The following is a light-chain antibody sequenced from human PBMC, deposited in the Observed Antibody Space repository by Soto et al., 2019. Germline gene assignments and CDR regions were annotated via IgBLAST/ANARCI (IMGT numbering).Light chain of an antibody. Sequence: QSALTQPASVSGSPGKSITISCTGTSSDVGGYNYVSWYQQHPGKAPKLMIYDVSNRPSGVSNRFSGSKSGNTASLAISGLQAEDEADYYGSSYTSSSTPYVFGTGTKLTVL. J-gene: IGLJ1*01. CDR1: SSDVGGYNY. V-gene: IGLV2-14*01. CDR2: DVS. CDR3: SSYTSSSTPYV.